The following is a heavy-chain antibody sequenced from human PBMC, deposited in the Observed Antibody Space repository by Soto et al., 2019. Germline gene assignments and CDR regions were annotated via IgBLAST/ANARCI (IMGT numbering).Heavy chain of an antibody. CDR3: GRDGTV. J-gene: IGHJ6*04. Sequence: EVQLVESGGGLVQPGGSLRLSCAASGITISTYWMSWVRQAPGKGLEWVANIKPDGSEKYYVDSVKGRFTISRDDVKNSLYLKMNSLRAEDRAVYYCGRDGTVCGEGTTVTVSS. V-gene: IGHV3-7*05. D-gene: IGHD1-26*01. CDR2: IKPDGSEK. CDR1: GITISTYW.